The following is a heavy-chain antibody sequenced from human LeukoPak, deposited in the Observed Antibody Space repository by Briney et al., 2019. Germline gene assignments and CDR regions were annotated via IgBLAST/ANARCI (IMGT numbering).Heavy chain of an antibody. CDR1: GGSINVSSYH. CDR2: VHYTGTA. Sequence: SQTLSLTCTVSGGSINVSSYHWGWVRQPPGTRLEWIASVHYTGTAYYNPSLKSRVTISVDTSKNQFSLKVNSVTAADTAVFYCAFFSNFIDYWGQGILVAVSS. V-gene: IGHV4-39*01. D-gene: IGHD1-7*01. J-gene: IGHJ4*02. CDR3: AFFSNFIDY.